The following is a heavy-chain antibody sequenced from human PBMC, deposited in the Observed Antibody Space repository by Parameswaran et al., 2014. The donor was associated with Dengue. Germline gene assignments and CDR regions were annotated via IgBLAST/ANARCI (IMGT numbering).Heavy chain of an antibody. D-gene: IGHD3-22*01. CDR2: ISAYNGNT. V-gene: IGHV1-18*01. Sequence: WVRQAPGQGLEWMGWISAYNGNTNYAQKLQGRVTMTTDTSTSTAYMELSSLRSEDTAVYYCARGVHTLYHYDSSTYYFRFDPWGQGTLVTVSS. CDR3: ARGVHTLYHYDSSTYYFRFDP. J-gene: IGHJ5*02.